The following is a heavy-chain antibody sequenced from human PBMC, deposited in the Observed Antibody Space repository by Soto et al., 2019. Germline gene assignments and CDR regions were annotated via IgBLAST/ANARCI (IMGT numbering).Heavy chain of an antibody. CDR2: IIPVFGTA. D-gene: IGHD1-1*01. CDR3: ARGWNDFPH. V-gene: IGHV1-69*01. J-gene: IGHJ1*01. Sequence: VQLVQSGAEVKKAGSSVKVSCKASGGTFSCYAISWVRQAPGQGLECMGGIIPVFGTANYAQKFQGRVTINADESTSTVYMELSSLRSEDTAVYYCARGWNDFPHWGQGTLVTVSS. CDR1: GGTFSCYA.